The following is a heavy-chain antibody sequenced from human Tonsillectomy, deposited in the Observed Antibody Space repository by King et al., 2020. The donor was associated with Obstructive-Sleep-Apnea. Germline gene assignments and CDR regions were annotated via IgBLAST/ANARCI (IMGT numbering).Heavy chain of an antibody. CDR3: ARVFNDAFDI. J-gene: IGHJ3*02. CDR2: IYYSGST. CDR1: GGSISSYY. Sequence: VQLQESGPGLVKPSETLSLTCPVSGGSISSYYWSWIRQPPGKGLEWIGYIYYSGSTNYNPPLKRRVTISVDTSKNQFSLKLSSVTAADTAVYYCARVFNDAFDIWGQGTMVTVSS. V-gene: IGHV4-59*01.